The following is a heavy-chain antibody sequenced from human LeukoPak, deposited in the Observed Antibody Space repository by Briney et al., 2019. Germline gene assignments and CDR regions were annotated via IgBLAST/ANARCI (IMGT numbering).Heavy chain of an antibody. CDR3: TRSTPYYYDSSGYYQNFVY. V-gene: IGHV3-49*04. Sequence: RAGGSLRLSCTGSGFTFGDYARSWVRQAPGKGLEWVGFIRSKAYGGTTEYAASVKGRFTISRDDSKSIAYLQMNSLKTEDTAVYYCTRSTPYYYDSSGYYQNFVYWGQGTLVTVSS. J-gene: IGHJ4*02. D-gene: IGHD3-22*01. CDR1: GFTFGDYA. CDR2: IRSKAYGGTT.